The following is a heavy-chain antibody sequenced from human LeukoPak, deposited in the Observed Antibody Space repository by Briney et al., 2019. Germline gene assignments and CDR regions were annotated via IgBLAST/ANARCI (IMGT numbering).Heavy chain of an antibody. D-gene: IGHD2-15*01. CDR1: GFTFSSYG. Sequence: GGSLRLSCAASGFTFSSYGMHWVRQAPGKGLEWVAVTSYDGSNKYYADSVKGRFTISRDNAKNSLYLQMNSLRDEDTAVYYCARARASGRSGFDYWGQGTLVTVSS. J-gene: IGHJ4*02. CDR3: ARARASGRSGFDY. CDR2: TSYDGSNK. V-gene: IGHV3-30*03.